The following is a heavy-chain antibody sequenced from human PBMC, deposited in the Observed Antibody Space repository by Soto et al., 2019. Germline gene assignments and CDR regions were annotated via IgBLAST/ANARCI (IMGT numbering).Heavy chain of an antibody. D-gene: IGHD2-8*01. V-gene: IGHV3-48*01. CDR1: GFTFSSYS. Sequence: PGGSLRLSCAASGFTFSSYSMNWVRQAPGKGLEWVSYISSSSSTIYYADSVKGRFTISRDNAKNSLYLQMNSLRAEDTAVYYCAREFSYVGNYYYYYMDVWGKGTTVTVSS. J-gene: IGHJ6*03. CDR3: AREFSYVGNYYYYYMDV. CDR2: ISSSSSTI.